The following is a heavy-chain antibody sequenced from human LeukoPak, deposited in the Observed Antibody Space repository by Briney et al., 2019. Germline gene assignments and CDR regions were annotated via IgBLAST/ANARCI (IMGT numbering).Heavy chain of an antibody. CDR2: ISSSSSYI. CDR3: ATLIVGATNYYYYMDV. J-gene: IGHJ6*03. D-gene: IGHD1-26*01. CDR1: GFTFSSYS. V-gene: IGHV3-21*01. Sequence: PGGSLRLSXAASGFTFSSYSMNWVRQAPGKGLEWVSSISSSSSYIYYADSVKGRFTISRDNAKNSLYLQMNSLRAEDTAVYYCATLIVGATNYYYYMDVWGKGTTVTVSS.